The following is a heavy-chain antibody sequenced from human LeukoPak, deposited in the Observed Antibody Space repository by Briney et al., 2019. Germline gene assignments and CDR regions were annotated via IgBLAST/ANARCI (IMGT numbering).Heavy chain of an antibody. CDR3: TTDLSELDDSGYYAKYFHH. Sequence: PGGSLRLSCAASGFTFSKVWMSWVRQAPAKGLEWVGRIKSRNDGGTIDYAAPVKGRFTIARDDSKDTLFLQMNSLKTEHTAVYYCTTDLSELDDSGYYAKYFHHWGQGTLVSVSS. V-gene: IGHV3-15*01. J-gene: IGHJ1*01. CDR1: GFTFSKVW. D-gene: IGHD3-22*01. CDR2: IKSRNDGGTI.